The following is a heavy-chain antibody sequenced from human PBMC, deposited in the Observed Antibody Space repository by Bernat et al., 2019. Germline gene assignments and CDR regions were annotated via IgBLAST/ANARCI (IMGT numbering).Heavy chain of an antibody. V-gene: IGHV3-33*01. CDR1: GFTFSSYG. CDR3: ASESLYGVYDY. Sequence: QVQLVESGGGVVQPGRSLRLSCAASGFTFSSYGMHWVRQAPGKGLEWVAVIWYDGSNKYYADSVKGRFTISRANSKNTLYLQMNSLRAEDTAVYNCASESLYGVYDYWGQGTLVTVSS. J-gene: IGHJ4*02. CDR2: IWYDGSNK. D-gene: IGHD4-17*01.